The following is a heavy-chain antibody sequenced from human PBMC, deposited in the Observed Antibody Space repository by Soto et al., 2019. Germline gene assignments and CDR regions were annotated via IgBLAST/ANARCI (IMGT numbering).Heavy chain of an antibody. CDR3: SRDKSPYSSGWHNRHVDY. Sequence: QVQLVESGGVVVQPGRSLRLSCAASGFTFSSYAMHWVRQAPGKGLEWVAVISYDGSNKYDADSVKGRFTISRDNSKNTLYLQMNSLRAEATAVYYCSRDKSPYSSGWHNRHVDYWGQVTRVTVSS. CDR2: ISYDGSNK. J-gene: IGHJ4*02. D-gene: IGHD6-19*01. V-gene: IGHV3-30-3*01. CDR1: GFTFSSYA.